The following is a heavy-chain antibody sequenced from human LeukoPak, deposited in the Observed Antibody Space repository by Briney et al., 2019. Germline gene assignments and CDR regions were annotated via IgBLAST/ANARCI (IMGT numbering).Heavy chain of an antibody. CDR3: ATQVGSYDILTGYYSHYYYYMDV. D-gene: IGHD3-9*01. CDR1: GYTFTGYY. Sequence: ASVKVSCKASGYTFTGYYMHWVRQAPGQGLEWMGWINPNSGGTNYAQKFQGRVTMTRDTSISTAYMELSRLRSDDTAVYYCATQVGSYDILTGYYSHYYYYMDVWGKGTTVTVSS. V-gene: IGHV1-2*02. J-gene: IGHJ6*03. CDR2: INPNSGGT.